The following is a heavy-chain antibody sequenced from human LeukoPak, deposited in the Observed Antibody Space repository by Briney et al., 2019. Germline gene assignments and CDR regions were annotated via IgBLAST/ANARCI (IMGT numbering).Heavy chain of an antibody. V-gene: IGHV4-39*07. D-gene: IGHD5-18*01. CDR2: IYYSGTT. J-gene: IGHJ5*02. CDR1: GGSISSSPYY. CDR3: AKGAGGFSYYNWFDP. Sequence: SETLSLTCTVSGGSISSSPYYWGWIRQPPGKGLEWIGSIYYSGTTHYNPSLESRVTISVGTSKNQFSLKLASVTAADTAIYYCAKGAGGFSYYNWFDPWGQGTLVTVSS.